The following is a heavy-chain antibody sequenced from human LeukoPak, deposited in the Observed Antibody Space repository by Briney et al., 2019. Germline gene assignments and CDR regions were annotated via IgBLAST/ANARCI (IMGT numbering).Heavy chain of an antibody. J-gene: IGHJ5*02. CDR3: ARAAGIYGGRFDP. CDR2: INPNSGGT. V-gene: IGHV1-2*02. CDR1: GYTFTGYY. Sequence: ASVKVSCKASGYTFTGYYMHWVRQAPGQGLEWMGWINPNSGGTNYAQKFQGRVTLTRDTSISTAYMELSRLRSDDTAVYYCARAAGIYGGRFDPWGQGTLVTVSS. D-gene: IGHD6-13*01.